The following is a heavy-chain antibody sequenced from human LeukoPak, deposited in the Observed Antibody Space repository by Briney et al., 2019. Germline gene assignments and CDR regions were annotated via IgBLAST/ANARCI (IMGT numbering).Heavy chain of an antibody. CDR3: ARANALHCSSTSCLFDY. V-gene: IGHV4-4*07. CDR2: IYTSGST. Sequence: KPSETLSLTCTVSGGSISSYYWSWIRQPAGKGLEWIGRIYTSGSTNYNPSLKSRVTMSVDTSKNQFSLKLSSVTAADTAVYYCARANALHCSSTSCLFDYWGQGTLVTVSS. J-gene: IGHJ4*02. CDR1: GGSISSYY. D-gene: IGHD2-2*01.